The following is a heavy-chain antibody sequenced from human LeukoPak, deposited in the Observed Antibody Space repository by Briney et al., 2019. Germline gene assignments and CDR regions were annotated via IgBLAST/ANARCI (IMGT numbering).Heavy chain of an antibody. CDR1: GFTFSSYS. D-gene: IGHD1-26*01. J-gene: IGHJ4*02. CDR2: ISSSSSTI. CDR3: ARVVGGASPERSDY. Sequence: GGSLRLSCAASGFTFSSYSMNWVRQAPGKGLKWVPYISSSSSTIYYADSVKGRFTISRDNAKNSLYLQMNSLRAEDTAVYYCARVVGGASPERSDYWGQGTLVTVSS. V-gene: IGHV3-48*01.